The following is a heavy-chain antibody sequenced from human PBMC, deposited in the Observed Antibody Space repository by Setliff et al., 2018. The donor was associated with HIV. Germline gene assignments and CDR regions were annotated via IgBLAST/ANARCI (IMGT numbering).Heavy chain of an antibody. V-gene: IGHV4-59*08. Sequence: PSETLSLTCNVSGVSMSSHYWSWIRQAPGQPPNKGLEWIGNIYYSGTTNYNPSLESRVTISIDTSKKQFSLKLSSVTAADTAMYYCARRESYYDILTGPAFDAFDIWGQGTMVTVSS. J-gene: IGHJ3*02. D-gene: IGHD3-9*01. CDR2: IYYSGTT. CDR1: GVSMSSHY. CDR3: ARRESYYDILTGPAFDAFDI.